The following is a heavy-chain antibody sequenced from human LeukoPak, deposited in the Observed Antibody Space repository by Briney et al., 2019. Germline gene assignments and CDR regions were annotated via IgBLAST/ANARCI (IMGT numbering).Heavy chain of an antibody. CDR1: GGSISSRSYY. D-gene: IGHD5/OR15-5a*01. J-gene: IGHJ6*03. Sequence: SETLSLTCTVSGGSISSRSYYWGWIRQPPGKGLEWIGSIYYSGSTYYNPSLKSRVTVSVDTSKNQFSLKLSSVTAADTAVYYCARVIVSYYMDVWGKGTTVTVSS. V-gene: IGHV4-39*07. CDR3: ARVIVSYYMDV. CDR2: IYYSGST.